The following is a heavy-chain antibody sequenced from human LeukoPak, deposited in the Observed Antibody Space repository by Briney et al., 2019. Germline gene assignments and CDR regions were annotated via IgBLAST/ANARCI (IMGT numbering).Heavy chain of an antibody. D-gene: IGHD6-19*01. CDR2: ISYDGSNK. J-gene: IGHJ4*02. CDR3: ARDLKGGSGWTLFDY. Sequence: GGSPRLSCAASGFTFSYYALHWVRQAPGKGLEWVAVISYDGSNKYYADSVKGRFTISRDNSKNTLYLQMNSLRGEDTAVYYCARDLKGGSGWTLFDYWGQGTLDTVSS. V-gene: IGHV3-30-3*01. CDR1: GFTFSYYA.